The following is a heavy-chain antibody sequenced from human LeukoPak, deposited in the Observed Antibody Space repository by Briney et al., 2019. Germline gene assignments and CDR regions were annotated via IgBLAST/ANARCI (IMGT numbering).Heavy chain of an antibody. CDR1: GFTFSSYG. Sequence: GGSLRLSCAASGFTFSSYGMHWVRQAPGKGLEWVTFIRYDGSKKYYADSVKGRFTISRDNSKNTLYLQMNSLRVEDTAIYYCAKRSAESSGYFDSWGQGTLVTVSS. V-gene: IGHV3-30*02. CDR2: IRYDGSKK. J-gene: IGHJ4*02. D-gene: IGHD6-19*01. CDR3: AKRSAESSGYFDS.